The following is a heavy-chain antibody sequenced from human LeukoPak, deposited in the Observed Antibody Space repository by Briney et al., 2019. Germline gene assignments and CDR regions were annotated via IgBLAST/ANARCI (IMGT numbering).Heavy chain of an antibody. CDR3: ARGLFLSGYLDAFDI. CDR1: GCTVSNKY. D-gene: IGHD3-22*01. V-gene: IGHV3-53*01. Sequence: PGGSLRLSCAASGCTVSNKYMTWVRQAPGKGLEWVSLIYRDGRTYYADSVKGRCTISRDNSKNTLYLQMNSLRVEDTAMYYCARGLFLSGYLDAFDIWGKGTVVTVSS. CDR2: IYRDGRT. J-gene: IGHJ3*02.